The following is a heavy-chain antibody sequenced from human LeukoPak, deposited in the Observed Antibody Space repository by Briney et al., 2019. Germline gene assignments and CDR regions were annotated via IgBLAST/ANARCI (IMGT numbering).Heavy chain of an antibody. Sequence: GGSLRLSCAASGXTFSSYAMSWVRQAPGKGLEWVSAISGSGGSTYYADSVKGRFTISRDNSKNTLYLQMNSLRAEDTAVYYCAKDEFFEPLGATTLHWSRGTLVTVSS. V-gene: IGHV3-23*01. J-gene: IGHJ4*02. CDR3: AKDEFFEPLGATTLH. CDR1: GXTFSSYA. CDR2: ISGSGGST. D-gene: IGHD1-26*01.